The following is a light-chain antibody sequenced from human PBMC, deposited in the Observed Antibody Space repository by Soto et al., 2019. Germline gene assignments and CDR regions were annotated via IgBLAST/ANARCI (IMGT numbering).Light chain of an antibody. V-gene: IGLV2-14*01. CDR1: SSDVGIYNY. Sequence: QAALTQPASVSGSPGHAIAISCTGSSSDVGIYNYVSWYQQHPGKVPKLIIYEVTNRPSGVSNRFSGSKSGNTASLTISGLQAEDEADYYCSSYTTSSTRVFGTGIKVTVL. J-gene: IGLJ1*01. CDR2: EVT. CDR3: SSYTTSSTRV.